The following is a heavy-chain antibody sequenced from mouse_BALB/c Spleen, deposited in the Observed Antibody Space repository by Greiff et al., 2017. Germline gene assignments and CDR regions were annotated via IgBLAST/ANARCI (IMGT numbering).Heavy chain of an antibody. CDR3: ARGYYGSSYHAMDY. J-gene: IGHJ4*01. CDR2: ISSGSSTI. Sequence: DVKLVESGGGLVQPGGSRKLSCAASGFTFSSFGMHWVRQAPEKGLEWVAYISSGSSTIYYADTVKGRFTISRDNPKNTLFLQRTSLRSEDTAMYYCARGYYGSSYHAMDYWGQGTSVTVSS. D-gene: IGHD1-1*01. V-gene: IGHV5-17*02. CDR1: GFTFSSFG.